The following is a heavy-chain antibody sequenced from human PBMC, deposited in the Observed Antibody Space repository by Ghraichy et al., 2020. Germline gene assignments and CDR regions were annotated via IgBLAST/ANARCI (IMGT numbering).Heavy chain of an antibody. V-gene: IGHV3-48*03. CDR3: ARERDGSGDFDY. J-gene: IGHJ4*02. CDR1: GFRFSDYE. CDR2: ISTGATNI. D-gene: IGHD5-24*01. Sequence: LSLTCAASGFRFSDYEMDWVRQALGKGLEWVSFISTGATNIYYADSVRGRFTISRDDAKNSLFLQMNTLRAEDTAIYYCARERDGSGDFDYWGQGTLVTVSS.